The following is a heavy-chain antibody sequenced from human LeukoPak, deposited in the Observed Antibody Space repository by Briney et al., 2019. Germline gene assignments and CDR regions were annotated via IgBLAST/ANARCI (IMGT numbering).Heavy chain of an antibody. CDR2: ISPYNGNT. J-gene: IGHJ4*02. CDR1: GGTFSSYA. CDR3: ARGHGSGHLDY. D-gene: IGHD6-19*01. Sequence: GASVKVSCKASGGTFSSYAISWVRQAPGQGLEWMGWISPYNGNTNYAQKVQDRVTMTTDTSTSTAYMELRSLRSDDTAVYFCARGHGSGHLDYWGQGTLVTVSS. V-gene: IGHV1-18*01.